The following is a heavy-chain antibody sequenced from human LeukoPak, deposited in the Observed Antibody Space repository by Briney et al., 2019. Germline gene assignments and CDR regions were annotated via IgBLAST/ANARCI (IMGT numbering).Heavy chain of an antibody. CDR2: ISGSGGST. Sequence: PGGSLRLSCAASEFTFSSYAMNWARQAPGKGLEWVSGISGSGGSTYYADSVKGRFTISRDNSKNTLYLQMNNLRAEDTAVYYCAKESSSWAYYFDYWGQGTLVTVSS. V-gene: IGHV3-23*01. J-gene: IGHJ4*02. CDR1: EFTFSSYA. CDR3: AKESSSWAYYFDY. D-gene: IGHD6-13*01.